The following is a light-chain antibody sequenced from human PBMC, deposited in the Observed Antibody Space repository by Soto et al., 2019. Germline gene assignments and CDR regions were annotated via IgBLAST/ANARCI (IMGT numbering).Light chain of an antibody. CDR2: GAS. J-gene: IGKJ5*01. CDR3: QQYGTSEII. CDR1: QSVDTN. Sequence: EIVMTQSPGTLSVSPGEGATLSCMASQSVDTNVAWYQQKPGQAPRLLIYGASTRAAGIPARFSGGGSGTDFTLTITRLEPEDFAVFYCQQYGTSEIIFGQGTRLEIK. V-gene: IGKV3D-15*01.